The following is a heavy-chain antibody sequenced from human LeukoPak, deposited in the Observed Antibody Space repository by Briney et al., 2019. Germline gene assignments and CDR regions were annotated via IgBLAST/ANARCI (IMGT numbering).Heavy chain of an antibody. Sequence: PSETLSLTCTVSGYSISSGYYWGWIRQPPGKGLEWIGSIYHSGSTYYNPSLKSRVTISVDTSRHQFSLKLNSVTAAGTAVYYCARMPVLRYFEQNWFDPWGQGTLVTVSS. V-gene: IGHV4-38-2*02. J-gene: IGHJ5*02. D-gene: IGHD3-9*01. CDR3: ARMPVLRYFEQNWFDP. CDR1: GYSISSGYY. CDR2: IYHSGST.